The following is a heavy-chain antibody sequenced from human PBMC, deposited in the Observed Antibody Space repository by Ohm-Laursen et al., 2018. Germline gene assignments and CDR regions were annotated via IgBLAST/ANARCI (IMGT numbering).Heavy chain of an antibody. CDR3: ATSPHDIMSSKDY. J-gene: IGHJ4*02. V-gene: IGHV4-38-2*01. Sequence: SETLSLTCAVSGYSISSGYYWGWIRQPPGKGLEWIGSINHSGSTYYNPSLKSRVTISVDTSKNQFSLKLSSVTAVDTAVYYCATSPHDIMSSKDYWGQGTLVTVSS. CDR1: GYSISSGYY. CDR2: INHSGST. D-gene: IGHD3-9*01.